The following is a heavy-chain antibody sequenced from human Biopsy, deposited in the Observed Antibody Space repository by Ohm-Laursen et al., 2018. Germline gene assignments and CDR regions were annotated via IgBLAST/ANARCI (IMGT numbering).Heavy chain of an antibody. CDR1: GYTFTEYY. CDR3: AADINVWNVNY. J-gene: IGHJ4*02. V-gene: IGHV1-24*01. CDR2: FAPENGKT. Sequence: SVKVSCKVSGYTFTEYYINWVRQAPGQGLEWMGGFAPENGKTVYAQNFQARVSLTEDTSTDTAYMELRSLRSEDTAVYYCAADINVWNVNYWGQGTQVTVSS. D-gene: IGHD1-1*01.